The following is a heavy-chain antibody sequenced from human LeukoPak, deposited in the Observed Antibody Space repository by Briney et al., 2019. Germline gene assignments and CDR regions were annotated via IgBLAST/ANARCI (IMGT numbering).Heavy chain of an antibody. CDR3: ARSITIFGVVRQVDY. Sequence: SETLSLTCTVPGGSVSSGSYYWSWIRQPPGKGLEWIGYIYYGGSTNYNPSLKSRVTISVDTSKNQFSLKLSSVTAADTAVYYCARSITIFGVVRQVDYWGQGTLVTVSS. J-gene: IGHJ4*02. CDR1: GGSVSSGSYY. V-gene: IGHV4-61*01. CDR2: IYYGGST. D-gene: IGHD3-3*01.